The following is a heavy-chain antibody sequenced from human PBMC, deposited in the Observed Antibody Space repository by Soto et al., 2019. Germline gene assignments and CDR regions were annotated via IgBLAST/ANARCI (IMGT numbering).Heavy chain of an antibody. V-gene: IGHV4-59*08. J-gene: IGHJ4*02. CDR1: GDSISSYY. Sequence: PSETLSLTYAVSGDSISSYYCMWIRQPPGKGLESIGYMYYSRSANYNPSLKSRVTMSVDTSTNQFSLKLSSVTAADTAVYYCARHGGIVGATRTFDYWGQGTLVTVSS. D-gene: IGHD1-26*01. CDR2: MYYSRSA. CDR3: ARHGGIVGATRTFDY.